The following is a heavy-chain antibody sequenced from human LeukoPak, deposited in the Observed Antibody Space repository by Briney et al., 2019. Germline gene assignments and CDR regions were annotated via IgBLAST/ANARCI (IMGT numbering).Heavy chain of an antibody. Sequence: GRCLTLSWAASGSTSSIYAMRWVRQAPGEGLEWVSYISSSGSTTYYADSVKDRFTISRDNAKTSLYLQMNSLRDEDTAMYYCARVEQKPRAVCGMDVWGQGTTVTVSS. V-gene: IGHV3-48*02. D-gene: IGHD6-13*01. CDR3: ARVEQKPRAVCGMDV. J-gene: IGHJ6*02. CDR1: GSTSSIYA. CDR2: ISSSGSTT.